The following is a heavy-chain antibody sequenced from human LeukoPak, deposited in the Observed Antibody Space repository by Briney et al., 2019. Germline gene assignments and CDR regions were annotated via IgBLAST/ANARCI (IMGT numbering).Heavy chain of an antibody. CDR2: MNPNSGNT. D-gene: IGHD5-12*01. V-gene: IGHV1-8*01. CDR1: GYTFTSYD. CDR3: AKAGIVATMNADWFDP. Sequence: ASVKVSCRASGYTFTSYDINWVRQATGQGLEWMGWMNPNSGNTGYAQKFRGRVTMTRDTSISTAYMELSSLRSEDTAVYYCAKAGIVATMNADWFDPWGQGTLVTVSS. J-gene: IGHJ5*02.